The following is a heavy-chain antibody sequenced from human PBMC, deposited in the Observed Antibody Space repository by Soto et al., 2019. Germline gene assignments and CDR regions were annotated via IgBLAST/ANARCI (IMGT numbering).Heavy chain of an antibody. CDR1: GFTFSSYS. Sequence: GGSLRLSCAASGFTFSSYSMNWVRQAPGKGLEWVSYISSSSSTIYYADSVKGRFTISRDNAKNSLYLQMNSLRDEDTAVYYCARDKPLAVAPRSYYYYGMDVWGQGTTVTVSS. CDR2: ISSSSSTI. J-gene: IGHJ6*02. V-gene: IGHV3-48*02. D-gene: IGHD6-19*01. CDR3: ARDKPLAVAPRSYYYYGMDV.